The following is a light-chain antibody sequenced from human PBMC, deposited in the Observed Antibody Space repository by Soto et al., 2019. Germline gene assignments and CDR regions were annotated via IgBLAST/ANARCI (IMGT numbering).Light chain of an antibody. CDR2: GAS. CDR3: QQYGSSLWT. Sequence: EIVLTQSPATLSLSAGERATLSCRASQSVSSNLAWYQQKPGQAPRLLIYGASSRATGIPDRFSGSGSGTDFALTISRLEPEDFAVYYCQQYGSSLWTFGQGTKVDIK. CDR1: QSVSSN. V-gene: IGKV3-20*01. J-gene: IGKJ1*01.